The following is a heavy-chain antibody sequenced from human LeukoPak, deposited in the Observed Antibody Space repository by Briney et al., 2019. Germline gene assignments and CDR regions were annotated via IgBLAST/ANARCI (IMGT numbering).Heavy chain of an antibody. V-gene: IGHV1-69*10. D-gene: IGHD3-10*01. CDR3: ARPAVNSYGSGRPDWFDP. CDR2: IIPILGIA. CDR1: GGTFSSYA. Sequence: SVKVSCKASGGTFSSYAISWVRQAPGQGLEWMGRIIPILGIANYAQKFQGRVTITADKSTSTAYMELSSLRSEDTAVYYCARPAVNSYGSGRPDWFDPWGKGTLVTVSS. J-gene: IGHJ5*02.